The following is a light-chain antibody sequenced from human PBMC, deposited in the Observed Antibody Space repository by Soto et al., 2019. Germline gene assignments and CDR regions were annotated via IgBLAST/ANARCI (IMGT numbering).Light chain of an antibody. V-gene: IGKV2-30*01. CDR2: LTS. CDR3: MQSTHWPPT. CDR1: KSIAYSDGYTY. J-gene: IGKJ1*01. Sequence: DVVMTQSPLSLPVTLGQSASISCRSSKSIAYSDGYTYMNWFQQRPGQSPRRLISLTSRRDSGVPDRFSGSGSGTDFTLTISRVEAEDVGIYYCMQSTHWPPTFGRGTTVEIK.